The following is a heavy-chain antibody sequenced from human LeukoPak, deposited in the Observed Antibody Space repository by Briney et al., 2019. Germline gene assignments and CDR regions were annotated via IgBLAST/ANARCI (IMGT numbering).Heavy chain of an antibody. CDR2: ISYDGSNK. CDR3: AKDLLPMT. V-gene: IGHV3-30*18. J-gene: IGHJ5*02. CDR1: GFTFSSYG. D-gene: IGHD2/OR15-2a*01. Sequence: GGSLRLSCAASGFTFSSYGMHWVRQAPGKGLEWVAVISYDGSNKYYADSVKGRFTISRDNSKNTLYLQMNSLRAEDTAVYYCAKDLLPMTWGQGTLVTVSS.